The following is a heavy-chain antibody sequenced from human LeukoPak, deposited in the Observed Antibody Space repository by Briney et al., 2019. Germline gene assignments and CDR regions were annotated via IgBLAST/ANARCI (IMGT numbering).Heavy chain of an antibody. D-gene: IGHD4-17*01. V-gene: IGHV4-59*01. Sequence: SETLSLTCTVSGGSISSYSWDWIRQPPGKGLEWIGYIYYDGTTNYNPSLKSRVMMLVDTSKSHFSLKLTSVTAADTAVYYCAGSGDYGTFAYWGQGILVTVSS. CDR2: IYYDGTT. CDR3: AGSGDYGTFAY. CDR1: GGSISSYS. J-gene: IGHJ4*02.